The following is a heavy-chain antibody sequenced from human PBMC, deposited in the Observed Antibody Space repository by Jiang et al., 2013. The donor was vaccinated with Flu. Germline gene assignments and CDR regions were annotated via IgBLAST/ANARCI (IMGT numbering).Heavy chain of an antibody. J-gene: IGHJ4*02. CDR2: LWHDGSNK. CDR1: GFTFSYYR. V-gene: IGHV3-30*02. D-gene: IGHD5-12*01. CDR3: ATLRGSSYDTYLADF. Sequence: RLSCAASGFTFSYYRMHWVRHSPGKGLEWVASLWHDGSNKFYADSVRGRFTISRDNSKNTLYLQMNGLRPEDAALYYCATLRGSSYDTYLADFWGQGTLVTVSS.